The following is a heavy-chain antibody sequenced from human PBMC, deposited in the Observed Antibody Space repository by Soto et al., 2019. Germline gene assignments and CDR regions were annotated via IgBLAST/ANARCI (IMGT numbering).Heavy chain of an antibody. Sequence: PSETLSLTCTVYGGSFSGYYWNWIRQPPGKGLEWIGEINHSGSTNYNPSLKSRVTISVDKSKNQFSLKLSSVTAADTAVYYCGTDSSPYSMDVWGQGILVTVS. D-gene: IGHD6-13*01. CDR2: INHSGST. CDR3: GTDSSPYSMDV. CDR1: GGSFSGYY. J-gene: IGHJ6*02. V-gene: IGHV4-34*01.